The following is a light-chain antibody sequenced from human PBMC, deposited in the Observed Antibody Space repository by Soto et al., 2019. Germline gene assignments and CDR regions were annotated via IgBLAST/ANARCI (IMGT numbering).Light chain of an antibody. CDR3: SSYAGRNHYV. Sequence: QSVLTQPPSASGSPGQSVTISCTGTSSDVGGYNYVSWYQQHPGKAPKLMIFEVSERPSGVPDRFVGSKSGNTASLTVSGLQPEDEADYYCSSYAGRNHYVFGSGTKLTVL. V-gene: IGLV2-8*01. J-gene: IGLJ1*01. CDR1: SSDVGGYNY. CDR2: EVS.